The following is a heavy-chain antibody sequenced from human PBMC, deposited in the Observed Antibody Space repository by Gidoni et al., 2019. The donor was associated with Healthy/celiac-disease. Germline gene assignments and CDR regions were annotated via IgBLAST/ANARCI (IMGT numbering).Heavy chain of an antibody. Sequence: QVQLQQWGAGLLKPSETLSLPCAVYGGSFSGYYWSWIRQPPGKGLEWIGEINHSGSTNYNPSLKSRVTISVDTSKNQFSLKLSSVTAADTAVYYCARGSAFGYWGQGTLVTVSS. J-gene: IGHJ4*02. CDR2: INHSGST. V-gene: IGHV4-34*01. CDR1: GGSFSGYY. CDR3: ARGSAFGY. D-gene: IGHD3-10*01.